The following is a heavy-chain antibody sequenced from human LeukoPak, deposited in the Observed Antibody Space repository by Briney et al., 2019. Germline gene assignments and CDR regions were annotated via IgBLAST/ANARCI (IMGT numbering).Heavy chain of an antibody. CDR1: GFTFSSYS. V-gene: IGHV3-21*01. CDR2: ISSSSSYI. J-gene: IGHJ4*02. Sequence: GGSLRLSCAASGFTFSSYSMNWVRQAPGKGLEWVSSISSSSSYIYYADSVKGRFTISRDNAKNSLYLQMNSLRAEDTAVYYCARETGSAVGSTDLDYWGQGTLVTVSS. D-gene: IGHD4-17*01. CDR3: ARETGSAVGSTDLDY.